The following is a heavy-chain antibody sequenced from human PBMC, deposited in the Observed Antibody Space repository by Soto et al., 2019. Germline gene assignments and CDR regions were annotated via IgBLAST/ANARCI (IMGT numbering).Heavy chain of an antibody. CDR1: GYTFTSYG. D-gene: IGHD3-22*01. V-gene: IGHV1-18*01. J-gene: IGHJ4*02. CDR2: ISAYNGNT. Sequence: QVQLVQSGAEVKKPGASVKVSCKASGYTFTSYGIIWVRQAPGQGLEWMGWISAYNGNTNYAQKLQDRVTMTTDTSTSTAYMELRSLRSDDTAVYYCARDLSGYYHDNSGWGGDYWGQGTLVTVSS. CDR3: ARDLSGYYHDNSGWGGDY.